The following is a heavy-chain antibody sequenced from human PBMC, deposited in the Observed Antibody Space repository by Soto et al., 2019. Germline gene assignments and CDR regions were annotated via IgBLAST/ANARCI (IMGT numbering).Heavy chain of an antibody. CDR1: GGTFSSYT. CDR2: IIPILGIA. V-gene: IGHV1-69*02. D-gene: IGHD5-18*01. J-gene: IGHJ4*02. CDR3: ARGAFRGYSYGYADY. Sequence: GASVKVSCKASGGTFSSYTISWVRQAPGQGLEWMGRIIPILGIANYAQKFQGRVTITADKSTSTAYMELSSLRSEDTAVYYCARGAFRGYSYGYADYWGQGTLVTVSS.